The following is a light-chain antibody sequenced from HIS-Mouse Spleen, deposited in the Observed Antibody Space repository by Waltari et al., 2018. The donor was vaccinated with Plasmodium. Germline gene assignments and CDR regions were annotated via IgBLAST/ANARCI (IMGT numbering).Light chain of an antibody. CDR2: DVS. V-gene: IGLV2-11*01. CDR1: SSDVGRYNY. Sequence: QSALPQPRSVSVSPGQSVPISCPGTSSDVGRYNYISWYQQPPGKAPKLMMYDVSKRPSGVPDRFSGSKSGNTASLTISGLQAEDEADYYCCSYAGSYTLVFGGGTKLTVL. J-gene: IGLJ2*01. CDR3: CSYAGSYTLV.